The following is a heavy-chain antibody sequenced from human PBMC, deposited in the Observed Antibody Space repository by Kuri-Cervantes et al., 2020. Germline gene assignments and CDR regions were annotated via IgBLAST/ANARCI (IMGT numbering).Heavy chain of an antibody. D-gene: IGHD3-9*01. CDR2: INGGNGIT. V-gene: IGHV1-3*01. CDR3: ARGRLKRLVIPSYYFDY. Sequence: ASVKVSCKASGYTFTTYAMHWVRQAPGQRLEWMGWINGGNGITRHSQKFQGWVTMTRDTSISTAYMELSRLRSDDTAVYYCARGRLKRLVIPSYYFDYWGQGTLVTVSS. J-gene: IGHJ4*02. CDR1: GYTFTTYA.